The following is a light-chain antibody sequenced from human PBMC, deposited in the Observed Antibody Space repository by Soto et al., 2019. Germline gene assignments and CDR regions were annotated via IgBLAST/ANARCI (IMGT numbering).Light chain of an antibody. J-gene: IGLJ2*01. CDR2: EVT. Sequence: QSVLTQPASVSGSPGQSITISCTGTSSDIGDYNHVSWYQQHPGKVPKLLIYEVTNRPSGVSDRFSGAKTGSSASLTISGLQADDEADYYCSSYSRGTTLVVFGGGTKLTVL. CDR1: SSDIGDYNH. CDR3: SSYSRGTTLVV. V-gene: IGLV2-14*03.